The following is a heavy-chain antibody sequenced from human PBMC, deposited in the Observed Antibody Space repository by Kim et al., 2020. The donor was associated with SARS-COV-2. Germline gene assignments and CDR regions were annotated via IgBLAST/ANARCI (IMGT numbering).Heavy chain of an antibody. CDR2: IYSGGST. Sequence: SETLSLTCIVSGGSISGYYWSWIRQSAGEGLEWIGRIYSGGSTTYNPSLQSRVTMSVDTPKSQFFLKLSSVTAADTAVYYCARGHYYDSSVPWVVGAFD. V-gene: IGHV4-4*07. CDR3: ARGHYYDSSVPWVVGAFD. CDR1: GGSISGYY. D-gene: IGHD3-22*01. J-gene: IGHJ3*02.